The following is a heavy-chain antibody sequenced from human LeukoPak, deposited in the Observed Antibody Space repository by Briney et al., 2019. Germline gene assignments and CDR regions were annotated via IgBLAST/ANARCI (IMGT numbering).Heavy chain of an antibody. Sequence: SETLSLTCTVSGGSISSYYWSWIRQPPGKGLEWIGYIYYSGSTNYNPSLKSRVTISVDTSKNQFSLKLSSVTAADTAVYYCARGHYYGSGTPGCWGQGTLVTVSS. CDR2: IYYSGST. CDR3: ARGHYYGSGTPGC. CDR1: GGSISSYY. V-gene: IGHV4-59*01. J-gene: IGHJ4*02. D-gene: IGHD3-10*01.